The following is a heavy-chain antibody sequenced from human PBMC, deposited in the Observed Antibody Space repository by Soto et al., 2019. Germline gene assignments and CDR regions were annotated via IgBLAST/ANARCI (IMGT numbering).Heavy chain of an antibody. J-gene: IGHJ4*02. Sequence: GGSLRLSCAASGFTFSSYGMHWVRQAPGKGLEWVAVIWYDGSNKYYADSVKGRFTISRDNSKNTLYLQMNSLRAEDTAVYYCARDVARAARPVHYFDYWGQGTLVTVSS. D-gene: IGHD6-6*01. V-gene: IGHV3-33*01. CDR2: IWYDGSNK. CDR3: ARDVARAARPVHYFDY. CDR1: GFTFSSYG.